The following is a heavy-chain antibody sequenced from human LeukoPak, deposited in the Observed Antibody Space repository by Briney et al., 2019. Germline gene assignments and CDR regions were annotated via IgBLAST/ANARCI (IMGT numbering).Heavy chain of an antibody. CDR1: GGSISDYY. D-gene: IGHD4/OR15-4a*01. Sequence: KPSETLSLTCTVSGGSISDYYWSWIRQSPGKGLEWIGYIYYSGTTNYNPSLKSRVTISVDTSRNQFSLQLRSVTAADTAVYYCAREHPQTMVPERMDVWGQGTTVIVSS. CDR2: IYYSGTT. V-gene: IGHV4-59*01. CDR3: AREHPQTMVPERMDV. J-gene: IGHJ6*02.